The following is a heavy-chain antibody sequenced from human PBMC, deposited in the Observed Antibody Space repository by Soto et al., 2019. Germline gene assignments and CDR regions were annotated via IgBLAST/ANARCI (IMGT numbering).Heavy chain of an antibody. V-gene: IGHV5-51*01. CDR1: GYSFTSYW. CDR3: ASQGPSLSSSWYFDY. J-gene: IGHJ4*02. Sequence: GESLKISCKGSGYSFTSYWIGWVRQMPGKGLEWMGIIYPGDSDTRYSPSFQGQVTISADKSISTAYLQWSSLKASDTAMYYCASQGPSLSSSWYFDYWGQGXLVTVSS. D-gene: IGHD6-13*01. CDR2: IYPGDSDT.